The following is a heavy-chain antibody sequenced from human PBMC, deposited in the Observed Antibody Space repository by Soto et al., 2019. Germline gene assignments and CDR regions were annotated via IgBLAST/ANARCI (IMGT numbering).Heavy chain of an antibody. D-gene: IGHD1-26*01. J-gene: IGHJ4*02. CDR1: GGSISSYY. V-gene: IGHV4-59*08. CDR3: ARQSFLGHIFDY. Sequence: SETLSLTCTVSGGSISSYYWSWIRQPPGKGLEWIGYIYYSGSTNYNPSLKSRVTISVDTSKNQFSLKLSSVTAADTAVYYCARQSFLGHIFDYWGQGTLVTGSS. CDR2: IYYSGST.